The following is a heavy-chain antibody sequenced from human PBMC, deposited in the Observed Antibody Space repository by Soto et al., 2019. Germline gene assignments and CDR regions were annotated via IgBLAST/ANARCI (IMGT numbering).Heavy chain of an antibody. CDR1: GGTFSSYA. Sequence: GASVKVSCKASGGTFSSYAISWVRQAPGQGLEWMGGIIPIFGTANYAQKFQGRVTITADESTSTAYMEMSSLRSEDTAVYYCARTVVAARHYYYGMDVWGQGTTVTVSS. CDR3: ARTVVAARHYYYGMDV. CDR2: IIPIFGTA. J-gene: IGHJ6*02. V-gene: IGHV1-69*13. D-gene: IGHD2-15*01.